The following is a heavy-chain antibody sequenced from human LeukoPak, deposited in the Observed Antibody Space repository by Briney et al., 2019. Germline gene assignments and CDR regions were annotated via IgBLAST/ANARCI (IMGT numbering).Heavy chain of an antibody. V-gene: IGHV4-61*02. Sequence: SETLSLTCTVSVGSISSGSYYWSWIRQPAGKGLEWIGRIYTSGSTNYNPSLKSRVTISVDTSKNQFSLKLSSVTAADTAVYYCARHGVGITIFGVVADPIDYWGQGTLVTVSS. D-gene: IGHD3-3*01. CDR3: ARHGVGITIFGVVADPIDY. J-gene: IGHJ4*02. CDR2: IYTSGST. CDR1: VGSISSGSYY.